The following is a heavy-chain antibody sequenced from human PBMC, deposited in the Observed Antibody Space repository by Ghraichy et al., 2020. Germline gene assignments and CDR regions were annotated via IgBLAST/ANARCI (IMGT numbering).Heavy chain of an antibody. D-gene: IGHD2-15*01. CDR2: ISSSSSYI. CDR3: ARVGPNHPNCSGGSCYSPYYYYYGMDV. V-gene: IGHV3-21*01. CDR1: GFTFSSYS. J-gene: IGHJ6*02. Sequence: GGSLRLSCAASGFTFSSYSMNWVRQAPGKGLEWVSSISSSSSYIYYADSVKGRFTISRDNAKNSLYLQMNSLRAEDTAVYYCARVGPNHPNCSGGSCYSPYYYYYGMDVWGQGTTVTVSS.